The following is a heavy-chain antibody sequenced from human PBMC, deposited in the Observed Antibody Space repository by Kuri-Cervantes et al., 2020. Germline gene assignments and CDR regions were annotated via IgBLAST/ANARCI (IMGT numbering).Heavy chain of an antibody. CDR3: ARDLAVAGTIWFDP. V-gene: IGHV1-69*13. D-gene: IGHD6-19*01. CDR2: IIPILGTA. J-gene: IGHJ5*02. Sequence: SVKVSCKASGGTFSSYAISWVRQAPGQGLEWMGGIIPILGTANYAQKFQGRVTITADESTSTAYMELSSLRSEDTAVYYCARDLAVAGTIWFDPWGQGTLVTVSS. CDR1: GGTFSSYA.